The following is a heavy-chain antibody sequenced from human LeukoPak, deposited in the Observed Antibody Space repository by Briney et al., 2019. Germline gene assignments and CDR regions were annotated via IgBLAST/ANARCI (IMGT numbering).Heavy chain of an antibody. CDR3: ASPLRLDYYYYYMDV. Sequence: SSVKVSCKASGGTFSSYAIGWVPQAPGQGLEWIGGIIPIFGTANYAQKFQGRVTITTDESTSTAYMELSSLRSEDTAVYYCASPLRLDYYYYYMDVWGKGTTVTVSS. CDR1: GGTFSSYA. CDR2: IIPIFGTA. J-gene: IGHJ6*03. V-gene: IGHV1-69*05.